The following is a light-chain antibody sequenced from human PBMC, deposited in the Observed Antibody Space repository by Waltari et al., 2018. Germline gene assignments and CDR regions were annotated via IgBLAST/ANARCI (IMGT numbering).Light chain of an antibody. V-gene: IGLV2-14*01. Sequence: QSALTQPASVSGSPGQSVTIFCTGPSKDVGGYNSVSWYQEHPGQAPRVIIYDVSDRPSGVSDRFSGSKSGNTASLTISGLQAEDEADYYCSSQSSNNVVLFGGGTKLTVL. CDR1: SKDVGGYNS. CDR3: SSQSSNNVVL. CDR2: DVS. J-gene: IGLJ2*01.